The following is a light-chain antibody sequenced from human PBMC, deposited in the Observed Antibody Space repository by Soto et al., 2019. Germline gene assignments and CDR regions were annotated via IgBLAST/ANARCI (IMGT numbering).Light chain of an antibody. J-gene: IGKJ2*01. Sequence: EIVLTQSPGTLSLSPGERATLSCRASQSVGSNYLAWYQQIPGQAPRLLIYGASSRATDIPERFSGGGSGTDFTLTISRLEPEDFAVYYCQQYGSSPRTFGQGTNLEIK. CDR3: QQYGSSPRT. CDR1: QSVGSNY. CDR2: GAS. V-gene: IGKV3-20*01.